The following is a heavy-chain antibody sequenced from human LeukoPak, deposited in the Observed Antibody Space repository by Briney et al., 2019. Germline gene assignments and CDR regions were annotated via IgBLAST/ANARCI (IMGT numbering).Heavy chain of an antibody. J-gene: IGHJ4*02. V-gene: IGHV3-30*01. CDR2: ISSGGTYE. Sequence: GGSLRLSCAASGFTFSNYAMHWVRQAPGKGLEWVSLISSGGTYEYYADSVKGRFTISRDNSKNTLYLQLNSLRAEDTVVYYCARDSTYYYDSGSSGPHYFDNWGQGTLVTVSS. D-gene: IGHD3-10*01. CDR3: ARDSTYYYDSGSSGPHYFDN. CDR1: GFTFSNYA.